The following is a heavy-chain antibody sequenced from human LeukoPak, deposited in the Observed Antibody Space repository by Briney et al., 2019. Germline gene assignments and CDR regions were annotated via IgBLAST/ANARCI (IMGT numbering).Heavy chain of an antibody. V-gene: IGHV1-18*01. CDR2: ISAYNGNT. CDR1: GGTFSSYA. CDR3: ARDSRITIFGVVPAPDAFDI. J-gene: IGHJ3*02. D-gene: IGHD3-3*01. Sequence: ASVKVSCKASGGTFSSYAISWVRQAPGQGLEWMGWISAYNGNTNYAQKLQGRVTMTTDTSTSTAYMELRSLRSDDTAVYYCARDSRITIFGVVPAPDAFDIWGQGTMVTVSS.